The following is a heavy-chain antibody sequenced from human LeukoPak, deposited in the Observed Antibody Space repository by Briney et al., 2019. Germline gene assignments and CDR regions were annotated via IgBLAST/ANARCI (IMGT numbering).Heavy chain of an antibody. CDR3: ARGNPATVGSGFDP. J-gene: IGHJ5*02. D-gene: IGHD6-13*01. CDR1: GGSFSGYY. CDR2: IYYSGNT. Sequence: SETLSLTCAVYGGSFSGYYWSWIRQPPGKDPEWIGSIYYSGNTYYHPSFKSRATISIDTSKNQFSLRLNSVTAADTAVYYCARGNPATVGSGFDPWGQGTLVTVSS. V-gene: IGHV4-34*09.